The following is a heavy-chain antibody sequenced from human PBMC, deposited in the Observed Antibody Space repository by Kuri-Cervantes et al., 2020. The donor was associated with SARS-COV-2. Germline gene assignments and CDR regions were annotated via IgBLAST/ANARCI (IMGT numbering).Heavy chain of an antibody. J-gene: IGHJ4*02. CDR1: GFSFSGYA. D-gene: IGHD6-13*01. CDR2: ISAGGDTV. Sequence: GESLKISCAASGFSFSGYAMSWVRQAPGKGLERVSAISAGGDTVLYADSVRGRFTISRDNSKNTLYLQTNSLRAEDTAIYYCAKVILNSDSSTLRRFDSWGLGTLVTVSS. V-gene: IGHV3-23*01. CDR3: AKVILNSDSSTLRRFDS.